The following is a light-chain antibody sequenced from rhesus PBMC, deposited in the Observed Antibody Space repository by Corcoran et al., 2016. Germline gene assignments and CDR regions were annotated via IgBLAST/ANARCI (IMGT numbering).Light chain of an antibody. CDR1: QGISTW. Sequence: DIQMTQSPSSLSASVGDKVTITCRASQGISTWLAWYQQQPGKALQLLIYKASSLQSGVPARVRGSGSGKEFTLTISSLKPEDFATYYCQQCNTPPWTFGQGTRVEIK. CDR3: QQCNTPPWT. CDR2: KAS. J-gene: IGKJ1*01. V-gene: IGKV1-21*01.